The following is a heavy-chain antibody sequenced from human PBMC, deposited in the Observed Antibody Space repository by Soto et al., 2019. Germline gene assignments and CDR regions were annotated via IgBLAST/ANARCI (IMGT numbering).Heavy chain of an antibody. J-gene: IGHJ5*02. CDR1: GFTFSSYG. V-gene: IGHV3-30*18. Sequence: PGGSLRLSCAASGFTFSSYGMHWVRQAPGKGLEWVAVISYDGSNKYYADSVKGRFTISRDNSKNTLYLQMNSLRAEDTAVYYCAKDNRYYYDSSGYSSWGQGTLVTVSS. D-gene: IGHD3-22*01. CDR2: ISYDGSNK. CDR3: AKDNRYYYDSSGYSS.